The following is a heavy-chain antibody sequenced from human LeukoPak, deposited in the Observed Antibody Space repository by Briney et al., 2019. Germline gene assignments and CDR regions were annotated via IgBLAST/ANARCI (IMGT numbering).Heavy chain of an antibody. CDR2: ISAYSGNT. CDR3: ARGYVPGDPYYDSSGYYYLPDY. J-gene: IGHJ4*02. CDR1: GYTFTSYG. D-gene: IGHD3-22*01. Sequence: GASVKVSCKASGYTFTSYGISWVRQAPGQGLEWMGWISAYSGNTNYAQKLQGRVTMTTDTSTSTAYMELRSLRSDDTAVYYCARGYVPGDPYYDSSGYYYLPDYWGQGTLVTVSS. V-gene: IGHV1-18*01.